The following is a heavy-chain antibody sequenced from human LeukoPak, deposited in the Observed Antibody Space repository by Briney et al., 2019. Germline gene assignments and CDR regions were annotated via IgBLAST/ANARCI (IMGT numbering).Heavy chain of an antibody. CDR1: GYTFTSYG. J-gene: IGHJ6*02. CDR3: ARDSSTSSGGENYYYGMDV. D-gene: IGHD2-2*01. CDR2: ISAYNGNT. V-gene: IGHV1-18*01. Sequence: ASVKVSCKASGYTFTSYGISWVRQAPGQGLEWMGWISAYNGNTNYAQKLQGRVTMTTDTSTSTAYMELRSLRSDDTAVYYCARDSSTSSGGENYYYGMDVWGQGTTVTVSS.